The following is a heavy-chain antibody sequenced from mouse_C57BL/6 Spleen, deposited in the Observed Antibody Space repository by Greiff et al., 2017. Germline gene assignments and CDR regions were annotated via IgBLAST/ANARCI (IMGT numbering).Heavy chain of an antibody. CDR3: ARRDWSSPGWFAY. Sequence: VKLMESGPGLVAPSQSLSITCTVSGFSLTSYGVSWVRQPPGKGLEWLGVIWGDGSTNYHSALISRLSISKDNSKSQVFFKLNSLQTDATATYYGARRDWSSPGWFAYWGQGTLVTVSA. D-gene: IGHD1-1*01. V-gene: IGHV2-3*01. CDR1: GFSLTSYG. CDR2: IWGDGST. J-gene: IGHJ3*01.